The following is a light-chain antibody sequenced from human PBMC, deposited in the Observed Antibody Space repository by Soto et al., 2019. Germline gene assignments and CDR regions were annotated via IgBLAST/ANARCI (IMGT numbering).Light chain of an antibody. CDR1: QSISNY. Sequence: DIQLSQSPSPLSASVADRVAITCLASQSISNYLNWYQQTTGKAPKVLIYAASNLQSGVPPRFRGSGSGTEFTLTFSRLQPEDFETYYCQQLNSYPITFGQGTRLEIK. J-gene: IGKJ5*01. CDR3: QQLNSYPIT. CDR2: AAS. V-gene: IGKV1-9*01.